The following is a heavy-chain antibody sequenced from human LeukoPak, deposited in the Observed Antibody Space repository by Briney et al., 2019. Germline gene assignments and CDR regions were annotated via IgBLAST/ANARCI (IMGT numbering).Heavy chain of an antibody. Sequence: PSETLSLTCAVYGGSFSGYYWSWIRQPPGKGLEWIGEINHSGSTNYNPSLKSRVTISVDTSKNQFSLKLSSVTAADTAVYYCARVVVVPAAQPKYYYYYYGMDVWGQGTTVTVSS. J-gene: IGHJ6*02. CDR2: INHSGST. V-gene: IGHV4-34*01. D-gene: IGHD2-2*01. CDR3: ARVVVVPAAQPKYYYYYYGMDV. CDR1: GGSFSGYY.